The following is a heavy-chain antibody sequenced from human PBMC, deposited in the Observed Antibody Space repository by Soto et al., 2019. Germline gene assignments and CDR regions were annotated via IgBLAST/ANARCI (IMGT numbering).Heavy chain of an antibody. CDR1: GFTFSSYA. CDR3: AQDPGLDSSGEIDY. D-gene: IGHD3-22*01. Sequence: EVQLLESGGGLVQPGGSLRLSCAASGFTFSSYAMSWVRQAPGKGLEWVSAISGSGGSTYYADSVKGRFTISRDNSQTTLYLQMISLRAEDTAVYYCAQDPGLDSSGEIDYWGQGTLVTVSS. J-gene: IGHJ4*02. CDR2: ISGSGGST. V-gene: IGHV3-23*01.